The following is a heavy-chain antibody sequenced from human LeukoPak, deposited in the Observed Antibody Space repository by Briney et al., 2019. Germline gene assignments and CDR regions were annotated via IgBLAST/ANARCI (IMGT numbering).Heavy chain of an antibody. V-gene: IGHV1-46*01. D-gene: IGHD3-10*01. Sequence: GASVKVSCKVSGYTFTSYYMHWVRQAPGQGLEWMGIINPSGGSTSYAQKFQGRVTMTRDTSTSTVYMELSSLRSEDTAVYYCARDLDRLLWFGELPPSYYYGMDVWSKGTTVTVSS. CDR2: INPSGGST. J-gene: IGHJ6*04. CDR1: GYTFTSYY. CDR3: ARDLDRLLWFGELPPSYYYGMDV.